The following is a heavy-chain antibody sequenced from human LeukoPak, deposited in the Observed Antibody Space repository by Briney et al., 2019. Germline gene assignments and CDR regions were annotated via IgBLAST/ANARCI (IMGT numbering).Heavy chain of an antibody. CDR2: ISAYNGNT. Sequence: ASVKVSCKASGYTFTSYGISWVRQAPGQGLEWMGWISAYNGNTNYARKLQGRVTMTTDTSTSTAYMELRSLRSDDTAVYYCARDPSHLAPSIAAVWGQGTLVTVSS. CDR1: GYTFTSYG. J-gene: IGHJ4*02. CDR3: ARDPSHLAPSIAAV. V-gene: IGHV1-18*01. D-gene: IGHD6-13*01.